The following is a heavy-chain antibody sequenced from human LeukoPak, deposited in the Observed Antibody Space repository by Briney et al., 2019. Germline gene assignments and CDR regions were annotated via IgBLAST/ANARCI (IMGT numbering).Heavy chain of an antibody. V-gene: IGHV1-46*01. D-gene: IGHD3-10*01. J-gene: IGHJ4*02. CDR3: ARDSPDGSGTYYNDSPDY. CDR2: INPSGGRT. CDR1: GYIFTNYD. Sequence: EASVKVSCKASGYIFTNYDMHWVRQAPGQGLEWMGIINPSGGRTSYPQKFQGRVTMTRDTSTSTVYMEVSSLRSEDTAIYYCARDSPDGSGTYYNDSPDYWGQGTLVTVSS.